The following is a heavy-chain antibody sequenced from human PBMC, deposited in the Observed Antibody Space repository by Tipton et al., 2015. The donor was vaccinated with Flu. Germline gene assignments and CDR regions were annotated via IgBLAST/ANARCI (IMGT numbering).Heavy chain of an antibody. Sequence: QVQLVQSGAEVKKPGASVKVSCKASGYSFTDFGISWVRQAPGQGLEWLGWISAYNGDTKYVQKFQGRVTMTTDTSTSTAYMEVRSLRSDDSAVYYCVRDLGLEPRSFFDYWGQGILVTVSS. CDR2: ISAYNGDT. CDR1: GYSFTDFG. D-gene: IGHD3-16*01. J-gene: IGHJ4*02. V-gene: IGHV1-18*04. CDR3: VRDLGLEPRSFFDY.